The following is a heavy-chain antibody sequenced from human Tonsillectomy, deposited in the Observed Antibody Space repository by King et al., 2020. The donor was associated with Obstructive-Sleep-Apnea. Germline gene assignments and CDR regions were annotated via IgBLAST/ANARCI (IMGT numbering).Heavy chain of an antibody. Sequence: VQLVESGGGLVQPGGSLRLSWAASGFTFCSFSMSWGRPAPGKGLEWVSGISGSGGSTYSADSVKGRFTTSRDNSKNTLYLQMNSLRAEDTAVYYCASFAQWLSAQVDYWGQGTLVTVSS. CDR1: GFTFCSFS. CDR2: ISGSGGST. J-gene: IGHJ4*02. D-gene: IGHD3-22*01. V-gene: IGHV3-23*04. CDR3: ASFAQWLSAQVDY.